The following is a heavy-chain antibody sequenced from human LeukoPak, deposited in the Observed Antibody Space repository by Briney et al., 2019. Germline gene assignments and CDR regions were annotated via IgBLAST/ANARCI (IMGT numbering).Heavy chain of an antibody. V-gene: IGHV3-30*02. Sequence: GGSLRLSCAASGFTFSSYGMHWVRQAPGKGLEWVAFIRYDGSNKYYADSVKGRFTISRDNSKNTLYLQMNSLRAEVTAVYYCAKDCPKDYGSGSYYSNEYYFDYWGQGTLVTVSS. J-gene: IGHJ4*02. CDR3: AKDCPKDYGSGSYYSNEYYFDY. D-gene: IGHD3-10*01. CDR2: IRYDGSNK. CDR1: GFTFSSYG.